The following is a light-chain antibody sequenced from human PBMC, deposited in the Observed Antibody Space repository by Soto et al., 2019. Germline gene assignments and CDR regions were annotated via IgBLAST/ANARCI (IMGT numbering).Light chain of an antibody. Sequence: EIVLTQSPGILSMSPGESATLLCRASQLVNSRYLAWYQQKPGQAPRLLIYDASHRAAGIPARFSGSGFGTDFTLTISSLEPEDAAVYYCQQRSNWPPITFGQGTRLEIK. V-gene: IGKV3-11*01. CDR3: QQRSNWPPIT. CDR1: QLVNSRY. J-gene: IGKJ5*01. CDR2: DAS.